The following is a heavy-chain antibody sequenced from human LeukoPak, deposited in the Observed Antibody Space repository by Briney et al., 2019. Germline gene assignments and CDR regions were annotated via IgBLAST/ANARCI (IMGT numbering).Heavy chain of an antibody. D-gene: IGHD5-12*01. CDR1: GFIFRDFW. V-gene: IGHV3-7*01. Sequence: GGSLRLSCAASGFIFRDFWMTGVGQAQGKGGEGVANINQGGSVKYYVDSVKGRFTISRDDAESSLYVQMNSLRDEDTAVYYCARFGYSGWNLEYWGQGTLVTVSS. CDR3: ARFGYSGWNLEY. CDR2: INQGGSVK. J-gene: IGHJ4*02.